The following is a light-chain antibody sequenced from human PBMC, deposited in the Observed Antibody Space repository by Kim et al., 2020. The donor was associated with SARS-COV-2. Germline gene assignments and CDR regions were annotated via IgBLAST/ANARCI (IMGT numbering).Light chain of an antibody. CDR1: QSLLHSNGYNY. J-gene: IGKJ4*01. Sequence: DIVMTQSPLSLPVTPGEPASISCRSSQSLLHSNGYNYLDWYLQKPGQSPQLLIYLGSNRASGVPDRFSGSGSGTDFTLKISRVEAVDVWVYNCMRALQTPLTFGGGTKVDIK. V-gene: IGKV2-28*01. CDR2: LGS. CDR3: MRALQTPLT.